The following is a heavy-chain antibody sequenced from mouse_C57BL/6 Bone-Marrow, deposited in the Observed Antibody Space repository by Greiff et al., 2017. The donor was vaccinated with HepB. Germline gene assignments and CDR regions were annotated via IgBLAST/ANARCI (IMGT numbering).Heavy chain of an antibody. J-gene: IGHJ1*03. D-gene: IGHD1-1*01. CDR3: ARETTVVDAPWYFDV. CDR2: ISSGSSTI. Sequence: EVKLVESGGGLVKPGGSLKLSCAASGFTFSDYGMHWVRQAPEKGLEWVAYISSGSSTIYYADTVKGRFTISRDNAKNNLFLQMTSRRSEDTAMYYCARETTVVDAPWYFDVWGTGTTVTVSS. V-gene: IGHV5-17*01. CDR1: GFTFSDYG.